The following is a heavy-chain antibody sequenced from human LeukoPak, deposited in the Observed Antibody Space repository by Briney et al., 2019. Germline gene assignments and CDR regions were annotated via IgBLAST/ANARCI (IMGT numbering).Heavy chain of an antibody. CDR2: IYTSGST. J-gene: IGHJ5*02. V-gene: IGHV4-4*07. Sequence: PSETLSLTCTVSGGSISSYYWSWIRQPAGKGLEWIGRIYTSGSTNYNPSLKSRVTMSVDTSKNQFSLKLSSVTAADTTVYYCARHGTVVSRGTFDPWGQGTLVTVSS. D-gene: IGHD1-1*01. CDR1: GGSISSYY. CDR3: ARHGTVVSRGTFDP.